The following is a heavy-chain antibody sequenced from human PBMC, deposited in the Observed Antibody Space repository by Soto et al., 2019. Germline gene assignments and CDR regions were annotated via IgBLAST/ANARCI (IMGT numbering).Heavy chain of an antibody. CDR3: TSDTFGLRDT. V-gene: IGHV3-74*01. J-gene: IGHJ5*02. CDR1: GFPFSHYW. D-gene: IGHD3-16*01. CDR2: INPAGTIT. Sequence: GGSLRLSCAASGFPFSHYWMHWVRQTPGKGLVWVSRINPAGTITNYADSVEGRFTISRDNADSALFLQMNSLSAEDTAIYYCTSDTFGLRDTWGQGTLVTGSS.